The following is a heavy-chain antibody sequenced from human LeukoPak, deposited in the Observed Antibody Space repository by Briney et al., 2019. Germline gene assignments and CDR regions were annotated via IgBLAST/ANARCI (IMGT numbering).Heavy chain of an antibody. CDR3: ARDRVTGPPFDY. J-gene: IGHJ4*02. Sequence: GGSLRLSCAASGFTFSSYSMNWVRQAPGKGLEWVSSISSSSYIYYADSVKGRFTISRDNAKNSLYLQMNSLRAEDTAVYYCARDRVTGPPFDYWGQGTLVTVSS. V-gene: IGHV3-21*01. D-gene: IGHD2-21*02. CDR1: GFTFSSYS. CDR2: ISSSSYI.